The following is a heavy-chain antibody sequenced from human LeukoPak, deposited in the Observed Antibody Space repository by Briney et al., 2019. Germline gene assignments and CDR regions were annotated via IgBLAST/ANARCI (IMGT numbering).Heavy chain of an antibody. J-gene: IGHJ4*02. D-gene: IGHD5-12*01. Sequence: PGGSLRLSCAASGFSFSNYDMSWVRQAPGKGLEWVSVIHSGGTTNYADSVQGRFTISRDNSKTTVYLHMNSLRAEDTAVYYCARDSDSGYGPFASWGQGTLVTVSS. CDR3: ARDSDSGYGPFAS. V-gene: IGHV3-53*01. CDR2: IHSGGTT. CDR1: GFSFSNYD.